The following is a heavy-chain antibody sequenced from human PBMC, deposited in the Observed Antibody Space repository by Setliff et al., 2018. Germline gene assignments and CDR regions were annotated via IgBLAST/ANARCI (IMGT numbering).Heavy chain of an antibody. D-gene: IGHD6-19*01. J-gene: IGHJ4*02. V-gene: IGHV3-23*01. CDR1: GGSISSSY. CDR3: AKDVGLGSGWSYFDY. CDR2: ISGSGSST. Sequence: ETLSLTCTVSGGSISSSYWSWVRQPPGKGLEWVSGISGSGSSTYEADSVKGRFTISRDNSKNTLYLQMNNLRADDTAVYFCAKDVGLGSGWSYFDYWGQGALVTVSS.